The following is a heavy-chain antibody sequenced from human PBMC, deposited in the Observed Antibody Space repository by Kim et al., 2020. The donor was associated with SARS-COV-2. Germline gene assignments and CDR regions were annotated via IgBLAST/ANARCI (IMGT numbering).Heavy chain of an antibody. CDR2: IYSSGSA. CDR3: LRDERERNSDYSFDY. J-gene: IGHJ4*02. D-gene: IGHD4-4*01. Sequence: SETLSLTCTVSGGSISSYYWSWIRQAPGKGLEWIGYIYSSGSATYNPSFKSRVTMSVDTSKNQFSLKLTSVTTADTAVFYCLRDERERNSDYSFDYWGQG. CDR1: GGSISSYY. V-gene: IGHV4-59*13.